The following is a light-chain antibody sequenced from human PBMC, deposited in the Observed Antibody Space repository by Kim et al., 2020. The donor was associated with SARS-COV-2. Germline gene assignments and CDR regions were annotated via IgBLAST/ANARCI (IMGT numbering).Light chain of an antibody. CDR3: HQYNNWPWT. CDR2: GAS. Sequence: VSPWESATLSCRASHSVSSNLAWYQQRPGQAPRPLIYGASTRATGSPARFSGSGSGTEFTLTISSLQSEDLAIYHCHQYNNWPWTFGQGTKVEIK. CDR1: HSVSSN. J-gene: IGKJ1*01. V-gene: IGKV3-15*01.